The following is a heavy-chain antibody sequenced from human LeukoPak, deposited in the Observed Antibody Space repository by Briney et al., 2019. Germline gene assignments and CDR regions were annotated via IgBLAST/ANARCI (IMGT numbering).Heavy chain of an antibody. CDR1: GFTFSSYG. CDR3: AKIIVDDAFDI. Sequence: PGGSLRLSCAASGFTFSSYGMHWVRQATGKGLEWVAVISYDGSNKYYADSVKGRFTISRDNSKNTLYLQMNSLRAEDTAVYYCAKIIVDDAFDIWGQGTMVTVSS. D-gene: IGHD3-22*01. V-gene: IGHV3-30*18. CDR2: ISYDGSNK. J-gene: IGHJ3*02.